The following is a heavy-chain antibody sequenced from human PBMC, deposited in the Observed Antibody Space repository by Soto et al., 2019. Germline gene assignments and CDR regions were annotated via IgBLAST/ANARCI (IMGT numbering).Heavy chain of an antibody. Sequence: QVQLVQSGAEVKKPGASVKVSCKASGDTFTNFDLNWVRQATGQGLEWMGWMRANSGDTGHAQKFQGRVSMTRSAAISTAYMELSSLIAEDTAVYYCARYIYGQGFKAWGQGTLVIVSS. CDR2: MRANSGDT. CDR1: GDTFTNFD. V-gene: IGHV1-8*01. CDR3: ARYIYGQGFKA. J-gene: IGHJ5*02. D-gene: IGHD5-18*01.